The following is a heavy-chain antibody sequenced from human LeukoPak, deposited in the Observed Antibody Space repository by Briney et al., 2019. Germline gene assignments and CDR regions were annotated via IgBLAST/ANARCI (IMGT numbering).Heavy chain of an antibody. D-gene: IGHD2-2*01. CDR1: GGTFSSYA. Sequence: SVKVSCKASGGTFSSYAISWVRQAPGRGLEWMGGIIPIFGTANYAQKFQGRVTITADESTSTAYMELSSLRSEDTAVYYCARSHTSWSSYYYYYYYMDVWGKGTTVTVSS. CDR3: ARSHTSWSSYYYYYYYMDV. CDR2: IIPIFGTA. J-gene: IGHJ6*03. V-gene: IGHV1-69*13.